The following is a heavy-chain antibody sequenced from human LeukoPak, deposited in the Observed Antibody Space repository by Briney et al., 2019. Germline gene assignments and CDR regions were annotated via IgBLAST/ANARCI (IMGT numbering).Heavy chain of an antibody. CDR1: GFTFSDYW. Sequence: PGGSLTLSCAASGFTFSDYWMHWVRQAPGKGLVWVSRISSDGSRVTYADSVKGRFTISRDNSKNTLYLQMNSLRAEDTAVYYCAKDSRSFSLDYWGQGTLVTVSS. CDR3: AKDSRSFSLDY. J-gene: IGHJ4*02. D-gene: IGHD3-16*02. CDR2: ISSDGSRV. V-gene: IGHV3-74*01.